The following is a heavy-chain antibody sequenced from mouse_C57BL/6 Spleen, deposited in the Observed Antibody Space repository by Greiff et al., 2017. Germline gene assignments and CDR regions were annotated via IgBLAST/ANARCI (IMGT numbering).Heavy chain of an antibody. CDR2: IHPNSGST. Sequence: QVQLQQPGAELVKPGASVQLSCKASGYTFTSYWLHWVKQRPGQGLEWIGMIHPNSGSTNYNEKFKSKATLTVDKSSSTAYMQLSSLTSEDSAVYYCARSYDGYYVGYWYFDVWGTGTTVTVSS. V-gene: IGHV1-64*01. CDR1: GYTFTSYW. D-gene: IGHD2-3*01. J-gene: IGHJ1*03. CDR3: ARSYDGYYVGYWYFDV.